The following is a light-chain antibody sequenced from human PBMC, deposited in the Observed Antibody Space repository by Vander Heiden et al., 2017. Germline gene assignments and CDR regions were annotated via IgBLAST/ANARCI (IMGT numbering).Light chain of an antibody. J-gene: IGLJ2*01. V-gene: IGLV3-1*01. CDR1: KMGNKY. CDR2: QDN. CDR3: QAWDSSTVV. Sequence: SYELTPPPSVSVSPGQTASITCSGDKMGNKYACWYQQKPGQSPVLVIYQDNKRPSGIPERFSGSNSGNTATLTISGTQAVDEADYYCQAWDSSTVVFGGGTKLTVL.